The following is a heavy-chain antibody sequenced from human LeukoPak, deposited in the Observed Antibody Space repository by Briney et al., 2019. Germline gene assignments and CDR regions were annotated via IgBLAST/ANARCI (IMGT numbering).Heavy chain of an antibody. J-gene: IGHJ6*02. CDR2: IHSGGGDI. Sequence: PGGSLRLSCEGSGFTFGNHYMSWIRQASGKGLEWVSYIHSGGGDIYYADSVKGRFTISGDNAKNSLYLQMNSLRAGDTAVYYCARGHFGLDVWGQGTTVTVSS. V-gene: IGHV3-11*01. CDR1: GFTFGNHY. CDR3: ARGHFGLDV.